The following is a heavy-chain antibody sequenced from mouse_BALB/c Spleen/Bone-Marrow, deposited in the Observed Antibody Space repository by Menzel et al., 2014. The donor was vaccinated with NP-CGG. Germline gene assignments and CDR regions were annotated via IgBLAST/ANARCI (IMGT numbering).Heavy chain of an antibody. V-gene: IGHV1S127*01. D-gene: IGHD1-1*01. J-gene: IGHJ4*01. CDR3: TRWGTTVVAYYAMDY. Sequence: QVQLQQPGAELVKPGASVKMSCKASGYTFTSYWMHWVKQRPGQGLEWIGVIDPSDSYTSYNQKFKGKATLTVDTSSSTAYMQLSSRTSEDSAVYYCTRWGTTVVAYYAMDYWGQGTSVTVSS. CDR2: IDPSDSYT. CDR1: GYTFTSYW.